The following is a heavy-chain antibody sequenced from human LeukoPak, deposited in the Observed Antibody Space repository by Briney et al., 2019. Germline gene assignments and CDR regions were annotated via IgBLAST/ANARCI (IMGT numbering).Heavy chain of an antibody. D-gene: IGHD3-22*01. Sequence: GGSLRLSCAASGFSFSGYDMHWVRQAPGKGLEWVAVIWYDENNKYIADSVKGRFTISRDNSKNTLYLQMNSLRAEDTAVYYCAKDIAIDSGYYPGPYYYGMDVWGQGTTVTVSS. J-gene: IGHJ6*02. CDR2: IWYDENNK. V-gene: IGHV3-33*06. CDR3: AKDIAIDSGYYPGPYYYGMDV. CDR1: GFSFSGYD.